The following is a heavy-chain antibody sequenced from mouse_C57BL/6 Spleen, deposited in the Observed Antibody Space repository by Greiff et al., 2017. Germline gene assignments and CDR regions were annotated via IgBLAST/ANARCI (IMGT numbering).Heavy chain of an antibody. CDR1: GFTFSDYY. J-gene: IGHJ4*01. CDR3: ARDYDYDGHYAMDY. V-gene: IGHV5-16*01. D-gene: IGHD2-4*01. Sequence: EVHLVESEGGLVQPGSSMKLSCTASGFTFSDYYMAWVRQVPEKGLEWVANINYDGSSTYYLDSLKSRFIISRDNAKNILYLQMSSLKSEDTATYYCARDYDYDGHYAMDYWGQGTSVTVSS. CDR2: INYDGSST.